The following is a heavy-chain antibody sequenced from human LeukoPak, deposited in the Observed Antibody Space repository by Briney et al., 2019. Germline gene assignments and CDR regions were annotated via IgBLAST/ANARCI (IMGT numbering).Heavy chain of an antibody. V-gene: IGHV1-69*13. D-gene: IGHD3-16*02. J-gene: IGHJ4*02. Sequence: SVRVSCKGSGVTGSIYGICWVRKAPGQGLGWMGGGLPMSGTAHYAQKFQGRLTITADESTNTANMELRSLRPEDTALYYCPSVGYRVGQTERINDFWGQGTLVTVSS. CDR3: PSVGYRVGQTERINDF. CDR1: GVTGSIYG. CDR2: GLPMSGTA.